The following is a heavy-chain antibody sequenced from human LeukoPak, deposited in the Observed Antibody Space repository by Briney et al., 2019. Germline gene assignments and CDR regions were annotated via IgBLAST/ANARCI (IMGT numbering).Heavy chain of an antibody. CDR1: GYTFTSYG. CDR3: ASAVVATDYYYYMDV. CDR2: ISAYNGNT. Sequence: GASVKVSCKASGYTFTSYGISWVRQAPGQGLEWMGWISAYNGNTNYAQKLQGRVTMTTDTSTSTAYMALRSLRSDDTAVYYCASAVVATDYYYYMDVWGKGTTVTVSS. D-gene: IGHD5-12*01. V-gene: IGHV1-18*01. J-gene: IGHJ6*03.